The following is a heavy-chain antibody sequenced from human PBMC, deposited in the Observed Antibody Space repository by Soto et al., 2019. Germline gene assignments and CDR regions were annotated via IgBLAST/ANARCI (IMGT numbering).Heavy chain of an antibody. CDR3: AKDQSLGYCSSTSCYPKRTDAFDI. V-gene: IGHV3-23*01. D-gene: IGHD2-2*01. CDR1: GFTFSSYA. Sequence: GGSLRLSCAASGFTFSSYAMSWVRQAPGKGLEWVSAISGSGGSTYYADSVKGRFTISRDNSKNTLYLQMNSLRAEDTAVYYCAKDQSLGYCSSTSCYPKRTDAFDIWGQGTMVTVPS. CDR2: ISGSGGST. J-gene: IGHJ3*02.